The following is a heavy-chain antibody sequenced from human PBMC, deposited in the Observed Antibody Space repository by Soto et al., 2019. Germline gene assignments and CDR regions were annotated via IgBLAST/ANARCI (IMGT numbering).Heavy chain of an antibody. Sequence: VQLVESGGGVVQPGRSLRLSCAASGFTFSSYAMHWVRQAPGKGLEWVSYISSSSSYTNYADSVKGRFTISRDNAKNSLYLQMNSLRAEDTAVYYCARDGWGGSSTFDYWGQGTLVTVSS. CDR2: ISSSSSYT. D-gene: IGHD1-26*01. CDR1: GFTFSSYA. V-gene: IGHV3-21*05. J-gene: IGHJ4*02. CDR3: ARDGWGGSSTFDY.